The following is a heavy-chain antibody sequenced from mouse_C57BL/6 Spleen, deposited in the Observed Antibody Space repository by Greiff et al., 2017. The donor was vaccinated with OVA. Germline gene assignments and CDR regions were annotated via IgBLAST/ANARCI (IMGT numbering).Heavy chain of an antibody. CDR3: ARPGQLRSAWFAY. D-gene: IGHD3-2*02. Sequence: QVQLQQPGTDLVKPGASVKLSCKASGYTFTSYWMHWVKQRPGQGLEWIGNINPSNGGTNYNEKFKSKATLTVDKSSSTAYMQLSSLTSEDSAVYYCARPGQLRSAWFAYWGQGTLVTVSA. CDR2: INPSNGGT. V-gene: IGHV1-53*01. J-gene: IGHJ3*01. CDR1: GYTFTSYW.